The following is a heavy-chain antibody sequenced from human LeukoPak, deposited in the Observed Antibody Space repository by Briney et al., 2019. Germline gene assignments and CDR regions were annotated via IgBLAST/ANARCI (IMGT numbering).Heavy chain of an antibody. V-gene: IGHV3-48*01. D-gene: IGHD2-2*01. Sequence: GGSLRLFCAASGFSTRTYSMGWVRQAPGKGLEWVSYIGSTSIYADSVKGRFTISRDNAKNTLYLQMNSLRAEDTAVYYCARDGPPAGAGDFDYWGQGTPVTVSS. CDR2: IGSTSI. CDR1: GFSTRTYS. CDR3: ARDGPPAGAGDFDY. J-gene: IGHJ4*02.